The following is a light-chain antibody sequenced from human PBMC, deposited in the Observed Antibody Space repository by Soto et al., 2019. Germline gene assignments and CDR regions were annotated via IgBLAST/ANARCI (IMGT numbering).Light chain of an antibody. V-gene: IGKV1-5*03. CDR2: KAS. CDR1: QTISSW. CDR3: QQYSTYPWT. Sequence: DIQMTQSPSTLSGSVVDRVTITCRASQTISSWLAWYQQKPGKAPKLLIYKASTLKSGVPSRFSGSGSATEFTLTISSLQPDDFATYYCQQYSTYPWTFGQGTKVDIK. J-gene: IGKJ1*01.